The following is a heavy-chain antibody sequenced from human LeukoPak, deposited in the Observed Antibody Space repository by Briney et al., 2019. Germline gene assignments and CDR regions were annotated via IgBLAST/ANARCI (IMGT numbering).Heavy chain of an antibody. CDR2: IYYSGST. Sequence: SETLSLTCAVSGGSISSYYWSWIRQPPGKGLEWIGYIYYSGSTNYNPSLKSRVTISVDTSKNQFSLKLSSVTAADTAVYYCARSATVTTLYWFDPWGQGTLVTVSS. CDR3: ARSATVTTLYWFDP. V-gene: IGHV4-59*01. J-gene: IGHJ5*02. CDR1: GGSISSYY. D-gene: IGHD4-17*01.